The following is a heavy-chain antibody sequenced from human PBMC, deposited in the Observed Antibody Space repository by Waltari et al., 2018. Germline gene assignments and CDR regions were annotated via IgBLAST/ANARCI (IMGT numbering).Heavy chain of an antibody. D-gene: IGHD3-16*02. CDR1: GYTFTSYD. J-gene: IGHJ4*02. V-gene: IGHV1-8*01. CDR3: ARVGERVWGSYRPPSDY. Sequence: QVQLVQSGAEVKKPGASVKVSCKASGYTFTSYDINWMRQATGQGLEWMGWMNPNRGNTGYAQKFQGRATMTRNTSISTAYMELSSLRSEDTAVYYCARVGERVWGSYRPPSDYWGQGTLVTVSS. CDR2: MNPNRGNT.